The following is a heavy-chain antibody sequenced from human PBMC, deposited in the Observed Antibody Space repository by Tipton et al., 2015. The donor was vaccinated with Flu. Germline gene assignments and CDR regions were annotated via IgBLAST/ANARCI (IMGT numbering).Heavy chain of an antibody. CDR3: VRKGFGDY. V-gene: IGHV3-7*01. CDR1: GFTVSSNY. J-gene: IGHJ4*02. CDR2: IKQDGSER. D-gene: IGHD3-10*01. Sequence: QLVQSGGGLIQPGGSLRLSCAASGFTVSSNYMTWVRQAPGKGLEWVANIKQDGSERYYVDSVKGRFTISRDNAKNSLFLQMNSLRAEDTAVYYCVRKGFGDYWGQGILVTVSS.